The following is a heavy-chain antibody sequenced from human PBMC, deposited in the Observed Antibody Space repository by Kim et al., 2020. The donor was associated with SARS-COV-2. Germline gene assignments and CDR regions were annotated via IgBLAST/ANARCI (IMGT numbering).Heavy chain of an antibody. CDR2: IYTSGST. V-gene: IGHV4-61*02. J-gene: IGHJ6*02. CDR1: GGSISSGSYY. CDR3: ARKTSRITIFGVVHSGMVD. Sequence: SETLSLTCTVSGGSISSGSYYWSWIRQPAGKGLEWIGRIYTSGSTNYNPSLKSRVTISVDTSKNQFSLKLSSVTAADTAVYYCARKTSRITIFGVVHSGMVDWGQGTTVTVSS. D-gene: IGHD3-3*01.